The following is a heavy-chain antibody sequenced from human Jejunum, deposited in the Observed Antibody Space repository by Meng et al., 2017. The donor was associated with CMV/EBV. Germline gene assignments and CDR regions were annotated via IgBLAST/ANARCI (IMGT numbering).Heavy chain of an antibody. J-gene: IGHJ5*02. CDR2: ISGSGGAT. CDR3: ARAIDYGDPNWFDP. Sequence: GFTFSNYAMSWVRQAPGKGLEWVSAISGSGGATYYTDSVKGRFTISRDNAKNSVYLQMNSLRAEDTAVYYCARAIDYGDPNWFDPWGQGTLVTVSS. D-gene: IGHD4-17*01. V-gene: IGHV3-23*01. CDR1: GFTFSNYA.